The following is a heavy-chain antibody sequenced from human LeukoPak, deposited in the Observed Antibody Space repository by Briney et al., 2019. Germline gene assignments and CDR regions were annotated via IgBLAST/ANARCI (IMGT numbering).Heavy chain of an antibody. D-gene: IGHD1-1*01. CDR2: ISYDGSNK. CDR1: GFTFSSHA. Sequence: PGGSLRLTCAASGFTFSSHAMHWVRQAPGKGLEWVAVISYDGSNKYYADSVKGRFTISRDNSKNTLYLQMNSLRAEDTAVYYCASVNGTGRGSLDPWGQGTLVAVSS. J-gene: IGHJ5*02. CDR3: ASVNGTGRGSLDP. V-gene: IGHV3-30*01.